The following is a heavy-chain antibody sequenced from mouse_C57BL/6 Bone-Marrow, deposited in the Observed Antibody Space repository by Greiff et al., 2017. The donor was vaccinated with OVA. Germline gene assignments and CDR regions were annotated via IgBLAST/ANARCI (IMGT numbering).Heavy chain of an antibody. J-gene: IGHJ2*01. D-gene: IGHD2-14*01. Sequence: EVKLMESGGGLVQPGGSMKLSCVASGFTFSNYWMNWVRQSPEKGLEWVAQIRLKSDNYATHYAESVKGRFTISRDDSKSSVYLQMNNLRAEDTGIYYCTGPIGRGYFDYWGQGTTLTVSS. V-gene: IGHV6-3*01. CDR3: TGPIGRGYFDY. CDR1: GFTFSNYW. CDR2: IRLKSDNYAT.